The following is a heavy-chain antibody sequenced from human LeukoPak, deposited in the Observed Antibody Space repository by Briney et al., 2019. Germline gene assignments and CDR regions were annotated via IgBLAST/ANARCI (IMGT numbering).Heavy chain of an antibody. V-gene: IGHV4-30-4*08. Sequence: PSETLSLTCTVSGGSISSGDYDWGWIRQPPGKGLEWIGYIYYSGSTYYNPSDKSRITITIERTKNKFSLKLGSVTAADTAVYYCARGGGYDTDYWGQGTLVTVSS. CDR2: IYYSGST. D-gene: IGHD5-12*01. CDR3: ARGGGYDTDY. J-gene: IGHJ4*02. CDR1: GGSISSGDYD.